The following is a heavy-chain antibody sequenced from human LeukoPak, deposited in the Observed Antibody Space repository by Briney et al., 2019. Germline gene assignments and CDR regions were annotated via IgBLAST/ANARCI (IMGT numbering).Heavy chain of an antibody. CDR1: GYTFTSYD. J-gene: IGHJ5*02. Sequence: VASVKVSCKASGYTFTSYDMHWVRQAPGQGLEWMGIINPSGGSTSYAQKFQGRVTMTRDTSTSTVYVELSSLRSEDTAVYYCARGVYCSGGSCSNWFDPWGQGTLVTVSS. D-gene: IGHD2-15*01. CDR2: INPSGGST. CDR3: ARGVYCSGGSCSNWFDP. V-gene: IGHV1-46*01.